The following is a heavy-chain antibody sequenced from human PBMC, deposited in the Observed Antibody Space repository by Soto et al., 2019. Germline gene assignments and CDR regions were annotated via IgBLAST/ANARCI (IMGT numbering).Heavy chain of an antibody. V-gene: IGHV4-39*01. CDR3: ARHFVAVVIKGWGY. Sequence: SETLSLTCTVSGGSISSGDYYWSWIRQPPGKGLEWIGTTYYNGNAYYNPSLRSRVSMSVDTSKNQFSLKLISVTAADTAVYYCARHFVAVVIKGWGYWGQGKLVTVSS. J-gene: IGHJ4*02. D-gene: IGHD3-10*01. CDR2: TYYNGNA. CDR1: GGSISSGDYY.